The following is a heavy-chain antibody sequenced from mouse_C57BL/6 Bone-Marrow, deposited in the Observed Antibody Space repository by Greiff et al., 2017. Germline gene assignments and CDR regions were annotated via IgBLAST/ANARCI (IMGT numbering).Heavy chain of an antibody. Sequence: EVKVEESGGGLVQPKGSLKLSCAASGFSFNTYAMNWVRQAPGKGLEWVARIRSKSNNYATYYADSVKDRFTISRDDSESMLYLQMNNLKTEDTAMYYCVRHVMDYWGQGTSVTVSS. CDR3: VRHVMDY. J-gene: IGHJ4*01. CDR2: IRSKSNNYAT. CDR1: GFSFNTYA. V-gene: IGHV10-1*01.